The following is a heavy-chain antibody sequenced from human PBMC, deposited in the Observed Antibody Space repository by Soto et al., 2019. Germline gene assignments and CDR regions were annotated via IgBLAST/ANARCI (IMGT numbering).Heavy chain of an antibody. J-gene: IGHJ6*02. Sequence: ASVKVSCKASGYTFTSYYMHWVRQAPGQGREWMGIINPSGGSTSYAQKFQGRVTMTRDTSTSTVYMELSSLRSEDTAVYYCARCSSGWYRENYYYGMDVWGQGXTVTVSS. CDR3: ARCSSGWYRENYYYGMDV. CDR1: GYTFTSYY. V-gene: IGHV1-46*01. CDR2: INPSGGST. D-gene: IGHD6-19*01.